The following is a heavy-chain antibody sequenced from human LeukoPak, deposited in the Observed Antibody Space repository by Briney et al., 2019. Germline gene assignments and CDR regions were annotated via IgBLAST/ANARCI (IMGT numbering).Heavy chain of an antibody. V-gene: IGHV1-18*04. CDR3: ARDPGSSGWYRLFDY. J-gene: IGHJ4*02. Sequence: ASVKVSCKASHYTFTSYGISWVRQAAGQGGEGMGLSSAYNGNTNYAQKLQGRVTMTTDTSTSTAYMELRSLRSDDTAVYYCARDPGSSGWYRLFDYWGQGTLVTVSS. CDR1: HYTFTSYG. CDR2: SSAYNGNT. D-gene: IGHD6-19*01.